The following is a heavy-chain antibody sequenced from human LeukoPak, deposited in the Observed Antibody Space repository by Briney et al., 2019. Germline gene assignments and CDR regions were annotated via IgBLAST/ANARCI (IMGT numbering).Heavy chain of an antibody. CDR2: IYTSGST. CDR3: AREDVDTAMVVQFDP. D-gene: IGHD5-18*01. V-gene: IGHV4-61*02. CDR1: GGSISSGSYY. J-gene: IGHJ5*02. Sequence: PSQTLSLTCNVSGGSISSGSYYWSWIRQPAGKGVEWIGRIYTSGSTNYNPSLKSRVIISVDTSKNQFSLKLSSVTAADTAVYYCAREDVDTAMVVQFDPWGQGTLVTVSS.